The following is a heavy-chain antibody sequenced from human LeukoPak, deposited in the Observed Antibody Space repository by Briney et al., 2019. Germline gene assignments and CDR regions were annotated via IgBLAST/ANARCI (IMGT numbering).Heavy chain of an antibody. CDR2: INHSGST. V-gene: IGHV4-34*01. CDR1: GGSFSGYY. CDR3: AREREASSGYYDY. J-gene: IGHJ4*02. Sequence: PSETLSLTCAVYGGSFSGYYWSWIRQPPGKGLERIGEINHSGSTNYNPSLKSRVTISVDTSKNQFSLKLSSVTAADTAVYYCAREREASSGYYDYWGQGTLVTVSS. D-gene: IGHD3-22*01.